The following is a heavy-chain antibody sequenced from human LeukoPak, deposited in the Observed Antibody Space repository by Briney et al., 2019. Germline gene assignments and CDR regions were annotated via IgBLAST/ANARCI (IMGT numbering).Heavy chain of an antibody. V-gene: IGHV3-23*01. CDR2: ISGSGGST. CDR1: GFTFSSYA. CDR3: GRGPFYYDID. Sequence: GGSLRLSCAASGFTFSSYAMSWVRQAPGKGLEWVSAISGSGGSTYYADSVKGRFTISRDNSKNTLYLQMNSLRSDDTAVYYCGRGPFYYDIDWGQGTLITVSS. J-gene: IGHJ4*02. D-gene: IGHD3-22*01.